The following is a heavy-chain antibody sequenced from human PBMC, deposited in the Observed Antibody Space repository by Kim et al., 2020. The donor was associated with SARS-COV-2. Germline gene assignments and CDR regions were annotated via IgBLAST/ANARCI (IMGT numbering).Heavy chain of an antibody. CDR3: ARGRPRYSSSWYNCFDP. V-gene: IGHV4-34*01. CDR2: INHSGST. CDR1: GGSFSGYY. J-gene: IGHJ5*02. Sequence: SETLSLTCAVYGGSFSGYYWSWIRQPPGKGLEWIGEINHSGSTNYNPSLKSRVTISVDTSKNQFSLKLSSVTAADTAVYYCARGRPRYSSSWYNCFDPWG. D-gene: IGHD6-13*01.